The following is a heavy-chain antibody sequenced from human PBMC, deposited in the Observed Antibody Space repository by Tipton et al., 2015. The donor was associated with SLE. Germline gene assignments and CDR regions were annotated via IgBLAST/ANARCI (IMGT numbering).Heavy chain of an antibody. J-gene: IGHJ5*02. CDR3: ARAAGMGSSSWEGDFDP. CDR2: ISSSTSYI. Sequence: SLRPSCAASGFIFSSYSMTWVRQAPGKGLEWVSSISSSTSYIYYADSVKGRFTISRDNAKNSLYLQMNSLRAEDTAVYYCARAAGMGSSSWEGDFDPWGQGTLVTVSS. D-gene: IGHD6-13*01. V-gene: IGHV3-21*01. CDR1: GFIFSSYS.